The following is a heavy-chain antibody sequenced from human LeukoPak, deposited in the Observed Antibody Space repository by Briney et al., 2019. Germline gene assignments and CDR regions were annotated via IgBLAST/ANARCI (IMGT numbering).Heavy chain of an antibody. CDR1: GFTHRDYA. D-gene: IGHD2-21*01. Sequence: GGPLRLSCAPSGFTHRDYAMIWLGQAPGKGGEGVGFMRSKVYGWAAEYATSVRGRFSIYRDDSKSIAYLQMNSLEFVDTAVYYCTRIGIAIIGRDPVDYWGQGTLVTVSS. CDR3: TRIGIAIIGRDPVDY. V-gene: IGHV3-49*03. J-gene: IGHJ4*02. CDR2: MRSKVYGWAA.